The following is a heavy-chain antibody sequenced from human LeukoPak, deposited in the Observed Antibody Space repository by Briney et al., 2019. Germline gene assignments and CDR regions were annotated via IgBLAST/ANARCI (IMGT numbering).Heavy chain of an antibody. Sequence: GESLKISFKGSGYRFTTYWIGWVRQMPGKGLEWMGTIYPGDSDTRYSPSFQGQVNISVDKSISTAYLQWSSLKASDTAIYYCARQVSRYYYMDVWGEGTAVTVS. CDR1: GYRFTTYW. V-gene: IGHV5-51*01. CDR3: ARQVSRYYYMDV. CDR2: IYPGDSDT. J-gene: IGHJ6*03.